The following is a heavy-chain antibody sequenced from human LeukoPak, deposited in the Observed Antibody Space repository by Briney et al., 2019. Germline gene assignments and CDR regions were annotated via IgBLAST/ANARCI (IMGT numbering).Heavy chain of an antibody. J-gene: IGHJ4*02. V-gene: IGHV3-74*01. D-gene: IGHD3-10*01. CDR2: INSDGSST. Sequence: PGGSLRLSCAASGFTFSSYWMHWVRQAPGKGLVWVSRINSDGSSTSYADSVKGRFTISGDNAKNTLYLQMNSLRAEDTAVYYCARTDGSGSYFPFDYWGQGTLVTVSS. CDR1: GFTFSSYW. CDR3: ARTDGSGSYFPFDY.